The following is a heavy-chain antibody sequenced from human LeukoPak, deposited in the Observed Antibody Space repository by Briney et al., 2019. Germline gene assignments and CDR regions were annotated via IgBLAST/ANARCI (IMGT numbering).Heavy chain of an antibody. J-gene: IGHJ5*02. CDR3: ARVYGSGSYYHNWFDP. Sequence: VASVKVSCKASGYTFTGYYMHWVRQAPGQRLEWMGWINAGNGNTKYSQKFRGRVTITRDTSASTAYMELSSLRSEDTAVYYCARVYGSGSYYHNWFDPWGQGTLVTVSS. CDR2: INAGNGNT. V-gene: IGHV1-3*01. D-gene: IGHD3-10*01. CDR1: GYTFTGYY.